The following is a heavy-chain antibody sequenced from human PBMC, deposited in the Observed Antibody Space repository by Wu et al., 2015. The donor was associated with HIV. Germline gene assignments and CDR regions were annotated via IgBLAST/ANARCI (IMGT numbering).Heavy chain of an antibody. CDR2: ISAYNGNT. CDR1: GYTFTSYG. CDR3: ARNHRMAYGGNSIYYFDY. V-gene: IGHV1-18*01. J-gene: IGHJ4*02. Sequence: QVHLVQSGAEVKKPGASVKVSCKASGYTFTSYGISWVRQAPGQGLEWMGWISAYNGNTNYAQKLQGRVTMTTDTSTSTAYMELRSLRSDDTAVYYCARNHRMAYGGNSIYYFDYWGQGTLVTVSS. D-gene: IGHD4-23*01.